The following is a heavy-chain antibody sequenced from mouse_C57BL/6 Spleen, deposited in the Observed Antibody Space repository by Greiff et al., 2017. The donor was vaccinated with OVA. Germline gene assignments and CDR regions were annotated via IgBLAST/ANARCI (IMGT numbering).Heavy chain of an antibody. CDR1: GYTFTDYE. Sequence: VKLMESGAELVRPGASVTLSCKASGYTFTDYEMHWVKQTPVHGLEWIGAIDPETGGTAYNQKFKGKAILTADKSSSTAYMELRSLTSEDSAVYYCTRGDYGYEGAWFAYWGQGTLVTVSA. CDR2: IDPETGGT. J-gene: IGHJ3*01. V-gene: IGHV1-15*01. CDR3: TRGDYGYEGAWFAY. D-gene: IGHD2-2*01.